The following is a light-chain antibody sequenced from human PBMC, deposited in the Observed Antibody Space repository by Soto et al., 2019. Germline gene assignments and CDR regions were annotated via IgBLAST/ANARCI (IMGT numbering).Light chain of an antibody. Sequence: EIVLTQSPGTLSLSPGERATLSCRASQSVSSSYLAWYQQKPGQAPRLLIYGASSRATGIPDRLRGSGSGTDFTLTISRLEPEDFAVYYCQQYGSSPWTFGQGTKVDIK. V-gene: IGKV3-20*01. J-gene: IGKJ1*01. CDR3: QQYGSSPWT. CDR2: GAS. CDR1: QSVSSSY.